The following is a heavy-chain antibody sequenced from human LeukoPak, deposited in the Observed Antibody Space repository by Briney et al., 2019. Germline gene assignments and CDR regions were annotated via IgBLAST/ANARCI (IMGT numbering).Heavy chain of an antibody. Sequence: PSETLSLTCTVSGGSISSSSYYWGWIRQPPGTGLEWIGNIYYDGSTYYNPSLKSRVTISVDTSKNQFSLKLSSVTAADTAVYYCATPTVSSWDAFDIWGQGTMVTVSS. CDR2: IYYDGST. V-gene: IGHV4-39*07. J-gene: IGHJ3*02. CDR1: GGSISSSSYY. D-gene: IGHD6-13*01. CDR3: ATPTVSSWDAFDI.